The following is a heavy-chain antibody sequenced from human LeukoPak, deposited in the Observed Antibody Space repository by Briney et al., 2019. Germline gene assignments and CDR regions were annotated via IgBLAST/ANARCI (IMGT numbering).Heavy chain of an antibody. J-gene: IGHJ2*01. D-gene: IGHD1-26*01. V-gene: IGHV3-13*01. Sequence: GGSLRLSCAASGFTFSSYDMHWVRQATGKGLEWVSAIGTAGDTYYPGSVKGRFTISRENAKNSLYLQMNSLRAGDTAVYYWARGSGSYWYFDLWGRGTLVTVSS. CDR3: ARGSGSYWYFDL. CDR2: IGTAGDT. CDR1: GFTFSSYD.